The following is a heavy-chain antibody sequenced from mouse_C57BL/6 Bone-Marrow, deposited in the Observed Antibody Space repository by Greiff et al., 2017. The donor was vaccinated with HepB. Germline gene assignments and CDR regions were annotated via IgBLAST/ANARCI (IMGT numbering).Heavy chain of an antibody. D-gene: IGHD1-1*01. CDR3: AKLLYWYFDV. CDR2: IYPRSGNT. J-gene: IGHJ1*03. Sequence: VQLQQSGAELARPGASVKLSCKASGYTFTSYGISWVKQRTGQGLEWIGEIYPRSGNTYYNEKFKGKATLTADKSSRTAYMEIRSLTSEDSAVYFCAKLLYWYFDVWGTGTTVTVSS. CDR1: GYTFTSYG. V-gene: IGHV1-81*01.